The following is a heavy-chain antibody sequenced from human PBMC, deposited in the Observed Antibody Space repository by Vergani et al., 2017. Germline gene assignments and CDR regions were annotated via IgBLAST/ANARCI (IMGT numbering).Heavy chain of an antibody. CDR3: ARSRGYSYGYNWFDP. J-gene: IGHJ5*02. CDR2: IYYSGST. V-gene: IGHV4-59*01. CDR1: GGSISSYY. D-gene: IGHD5-18*01. Sequence: QVQLQESGPGLVKPSETLSLTCTVSGGSISSYYWSWIRQPPGKGLEWIGYIYYSGSTNYNPSLKSRVTISVDTSKNQFFLKLSSVTAADTAVYYCARSRGYSYGYNWFDPWGQGTLVTVSS.